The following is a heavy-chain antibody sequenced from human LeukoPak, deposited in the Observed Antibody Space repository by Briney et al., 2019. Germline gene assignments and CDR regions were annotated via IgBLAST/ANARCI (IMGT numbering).Heavy chain of an antibody. V-gene: IGHV3-23*01. CDR3: AKVEAARLRYYYYYMDV. CDR2: ISGSGGST. Sequence: PGGSLRLSCAASGFTFSSYAMSWVRQAPGKGLEWVSAISGSGGSTYYADSVKGRFTISRDNSKNTLYLQMNSLRAEDTAVYYCAKVEAARLRYYYYYMDVWGKGTTVTVSS. CDR1: GFTFSSYA. J-gene: IGHJ6*03. D-gene: IGHD6-6*01.